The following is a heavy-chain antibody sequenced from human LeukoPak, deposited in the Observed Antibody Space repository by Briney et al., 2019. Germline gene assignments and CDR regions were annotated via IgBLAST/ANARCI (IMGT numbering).Heavy chain of an antibody. D-gene: IGHD3-10*01. Sequence: TSETLSLTCAVYGGSFSGYYWSWIRQPPGKGLEWIGEINHSGSTNYNPSLKRRVTISVDTSKNQFSLKLSSVTAADTAVYYCARGLGVRGVYYFDYWGQGTLVTVSS. J-gene: IGHJ4*02. V-gene: IGHV4-34*01. CDR1: GGSFSGYY. CDR2: INHSGST. CDR3: ARGLGVRGVYYFDY.